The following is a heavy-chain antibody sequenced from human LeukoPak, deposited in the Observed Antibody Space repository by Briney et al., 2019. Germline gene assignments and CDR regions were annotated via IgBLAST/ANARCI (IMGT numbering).Heavy chain of an antibody. Sequence: SETLSLTCTVSGGSLSNYYWSRIRQPPGKGLEWIGSKYYSGSTYYNPSLKSRVTISVDTSKNQFSLQLNSVTPEDTAVYYCARDAYYYDSSGYSPFDYWGQGTLVTVSS. CDR3: ARDAYYYDSSGYSPFDY. D-gene: IGHD3-22*01. J-gene: IGHJ4*02. CDR1: GGSLSNYY. CDR2: KYYSGST. V-gene: IGHV4-59*12.